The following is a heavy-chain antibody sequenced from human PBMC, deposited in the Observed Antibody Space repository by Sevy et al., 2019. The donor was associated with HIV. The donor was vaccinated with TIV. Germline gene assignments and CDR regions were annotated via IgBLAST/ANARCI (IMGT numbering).Heavy chain of an antibody. J-gene: IGHJ5*02. D-gene: IGHD3-10*01. CDR2: ISYIGST. CDR1: GGSVSSGNYY. CDR3: ALINGVTEGWFDP. Sequence: SETLSLTCTVSGGSVSSGNYYWTWIRQPPGKGLEWIGYISYIGSTNYNPSLKSRVTTSLDTSRNQFSLSVSSVTAADTAVNYCALINGVTEGWFDPWGQGTLVTVSS. V-gene: IGHV4-61*01.